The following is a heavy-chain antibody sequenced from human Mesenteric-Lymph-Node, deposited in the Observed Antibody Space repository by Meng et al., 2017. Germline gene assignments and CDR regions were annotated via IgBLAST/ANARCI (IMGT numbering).Heavy chain of an antibody. CDR2: INHGGST. V-gene: IGHV4-34*01. D-gene: IGHD3-22*01. J-gene: IGHJ5*02. CDR1: VASSSGHF. CDR3: ARGQRALIRGYSWFDP. Sequence: RCGAVRLNPLVYSSLPSPVVVASSSGHFYNLLRQPPGKGLEYIGEINHGGSTSYNPSLKSRVTISLDKSKNQVSLKLISVTAADTALYYCARGQRALIRGYSWFDPWGQGTLVTVSS.